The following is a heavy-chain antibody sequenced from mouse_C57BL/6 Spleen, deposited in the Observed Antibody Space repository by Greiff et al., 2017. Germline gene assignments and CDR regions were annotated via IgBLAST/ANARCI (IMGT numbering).Heavy chain of an antibody. Sequence: QVQLQQSGAELARPGASVKMSCKASGYTFTSYTMHWVKQRPGQGLEWIGYINPSSGYTKYNQKFKDQATLTADKSSSTAYMQLSSLTSEDSAVYYCARVGTGWYFDVWGTGTTVTVSS. J-gene: IGHJ1*03. V-gene: IGHV1-4*01. CDR1: GYTFTSYT. CDR2: INPSSGYT. CDR3: ARVGTGWYFDV. D-gene: IGHD4-1*01.